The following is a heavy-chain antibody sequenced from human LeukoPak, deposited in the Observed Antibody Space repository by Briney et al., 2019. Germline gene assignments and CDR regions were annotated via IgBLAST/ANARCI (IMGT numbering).Heavy chain of an antibody. CDR1: GFTFNTYG. CDR2: ISGGGNST. J-gene: IGHJ4*01. D-gene: IGHD2-15*01. V-gene: IGHV3-23*01. Sequence: PGGSLRLSCEASGFTFNTYGMNWVRQAPGKGLEWVSGISGGGNSTYYANSLKGRFTISRDISKSTVYLQMNSLRVADTALYYCAPYGTGAICYLFDYWGHGTLVTVSS. CDR3: APYGTGAICYLFDY.